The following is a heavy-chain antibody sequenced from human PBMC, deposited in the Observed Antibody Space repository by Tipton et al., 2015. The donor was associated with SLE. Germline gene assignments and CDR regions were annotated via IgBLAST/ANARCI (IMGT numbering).Heavy chain of an antibody. Sequence: TLSLTCTVSDSSITSGSSITSGSNYWTLIRQPAGKGLEWIGHIYTSGTTNYTPSLQGRVPISADTSKNQFSLKLKSVTAADTAVYYCARRRGSSNWYSRYGLDVWGQGTTVTVSS. D-gene: IGHD6-13*01. J-gene: IGHJ6*02. V-gene: IGHV4-61*09. CDR2: IYTSGTT. CDR1: DSSITSGSSITSGSNY. CDR3: ARRRGSSNWYSRYGLDV.